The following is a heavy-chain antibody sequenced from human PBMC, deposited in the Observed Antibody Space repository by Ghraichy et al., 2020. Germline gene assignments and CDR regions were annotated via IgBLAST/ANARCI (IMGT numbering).Heavy chain of an antibody. V-gene: IGHV4-31*03. Sequence: SETLSLTCTVSGGSISSGGYYWSWIRQHPGKGLEWIGYIYYSGSTYYNPSLKSRVTISVDTSKNQFSLKLSSVTAADTAVYYCARVGYCSSTSCYKGSYYMDVWRKGTTVTVSS. CDR1: GGSISSGGYY. D-gene: IGHD2-2*02. J-gene: IGHJ6*03. CDR3: ARVGYCSSTSCYKGSYYMDV. CDR2: IYYSGST.